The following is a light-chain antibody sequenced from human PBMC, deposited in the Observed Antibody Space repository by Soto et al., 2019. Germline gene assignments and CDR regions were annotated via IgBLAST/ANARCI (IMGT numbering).Light chain of an antibody. J-gene: IGKJ1*01. V-gene: IGKV3-20*01. CDR1: QSVSSTF. CDR2: GAY. Sequence: DIVLTQSPGTLSLSPGERATLSCRASQSVSSTFFAWYQQKPGQAPRLLMFGAYNRATGIPDRFSGSGSGTDFTLTISRLEPEDFAMYYCQQYGTSPRGTFGQGTKVEVK. CDR3: QQYGTSPRGT.